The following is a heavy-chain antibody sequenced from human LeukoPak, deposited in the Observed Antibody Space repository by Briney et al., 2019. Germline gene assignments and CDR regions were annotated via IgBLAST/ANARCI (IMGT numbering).Heavy chain of an antibody. Sequence: GGSLRLSCAVSGFTFSSYAMHWVRQAPGKGLEWVAVISYDGSNKYYADSVKGRFTISRDNSKNTLYLQMNSLRAEDTAVYYCARCLGLGARVNDAFDIWGQGTMVTVSS. J-gene: IGHJ3*02. CDR2: ISYDGSNK. CDR1: GFTFSSYA. V-gene: IGHV3-30-3*01. D-gene: IGHD1-26*01. CDR3: ARCLGLGARVNDAFDI.